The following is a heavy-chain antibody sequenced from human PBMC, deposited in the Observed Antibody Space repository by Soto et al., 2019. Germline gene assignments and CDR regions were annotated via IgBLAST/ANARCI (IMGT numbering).Heavy chain of an antibody. D-gene: IGHD3-22*01. CDR3: ARQSNKYYYDSSGYYGAFDI. CDR1: GGSISSSSYY. J-gene: IGHJ3*02. Sequence: PSETLSLTCTVSGGSISSSSYYWGWIRQPPGKGLEWIGSIYYSGSTYYNPSLKSLVTISVDTSKNQFSLKLSSVTAADTAVYYCARQSNKYYYDSSGYYGAFDIWGQGTMVTVSS. V-gene: IGHV4-39*01. CDR2: IYYSGST.